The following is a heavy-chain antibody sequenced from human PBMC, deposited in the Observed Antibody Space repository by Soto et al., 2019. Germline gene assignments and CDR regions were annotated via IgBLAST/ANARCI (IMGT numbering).Heavy chain of an antibody. Sequence: SETLSLTCTVSGGSISSYYWNWIRQPPGKGLEWIGYIFFSGSTNYNPSLKCRVTISLDTSKKQFSLKLSSVTAADTAVYYCARGPELNFDYWGQGTLVTVSS. CDR1: GGSISSYY. CDR3: ARGPELNFDY. D-gene: IGHD1-7*01. V-gene: IGHV4-59*01. J-gene: IGHJ4*02. CDR2: IFFSGST.